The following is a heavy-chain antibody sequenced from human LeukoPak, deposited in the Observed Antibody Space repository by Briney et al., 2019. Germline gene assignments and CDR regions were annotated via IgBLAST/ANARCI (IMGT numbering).Heavy chain of an antibody. CDR1: GFTFSSYW. V-gene: IGHV3-7*01. D-gene: IGHD3-22*01. J-gene: IGHJ6*03. CDR2: IKQDGSEK. CDR3: ARHPNPLNYYDSSGYSPAYYYYMDV. Sequence: AGGSLRLSCAASGFTFSSYWMSWVRQAPGKGLEWVANIKQDGSEKYYVDSVKGRFTISRDNAKNSLYLQMNSLRAEDTAVYYCARHPNPLNYYDSSGYSPAYYYYMDVWGKGTTVTVSS.